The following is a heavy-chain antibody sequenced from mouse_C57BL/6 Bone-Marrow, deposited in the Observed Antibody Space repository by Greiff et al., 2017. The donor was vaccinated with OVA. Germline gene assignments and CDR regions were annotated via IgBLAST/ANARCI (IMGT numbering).Heavy chain of an antibody. V-gene: IGHV1-81*01. J-gene: IGHJ2*01. CDR2: FNPRSGNT. CDR1: GYTFTSYG. D-gene: IGHD1-1*01. CDR3: ARGYYGRGALSY. Sequence: QVQLQQSGAELARPGASVSLSCTASGYTFTSYGLSWVKQRSGQGLEWIGEFNPRSGNTYYNEKFKGQATLTADKSSSPAYMELRILTSEDSAVYYSARGYYGRGALSYWGQGTTLTVSS.